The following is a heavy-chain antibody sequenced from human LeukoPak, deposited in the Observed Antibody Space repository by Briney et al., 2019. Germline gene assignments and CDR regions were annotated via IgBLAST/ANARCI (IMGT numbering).Heavy chain of an antibody. CDR3: AKDKGAVAAYPDPFDS. Sequence: HPGGSLRLSCAASGFTFSSYGMHWVRQAPGQGLKWVAFIRYYGSNKYYADSVQGRFTISRDNSKNTLSLQMNRLRAEDTAVYYCAKDKGAVAAYPDPFDSWGQGNLVTVSS. V-gene: IGHV3-30*02. CDR2: IRYYGSNK. D-gene: IGHD6-19*01. CDR1: GFTFSSYG. J-gene: IGHJ4*02.